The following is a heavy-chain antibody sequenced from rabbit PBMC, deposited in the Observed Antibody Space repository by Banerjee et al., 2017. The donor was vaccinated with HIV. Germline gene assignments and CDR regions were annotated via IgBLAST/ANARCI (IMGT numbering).Heavy chain of an antibody. D-gene: IGHD7-1*01. CDR2: IYTGSSGST. V-gene: IGHV1S45*01. CDR1: GFTFSSYW. Sequence: QEQLVESGGGLVKPGASLTLTCTASGFTFSSYWMNWVRQAPGKGLEWIASIYTGSSGSTYYASWAKGRFTISKTSSATVTLQMTSLTATDTATYFCARDTGTSFSSYGMDLWGPGTLVTVS. CDR3: ARDTGTSFSSYGMDL. J-gene: IGHJ6*01.